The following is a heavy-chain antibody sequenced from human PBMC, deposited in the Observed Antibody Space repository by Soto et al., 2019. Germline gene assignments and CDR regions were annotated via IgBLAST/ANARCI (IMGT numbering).Heavy chain of an antibody. D-gene: IGHD2-21*02. Sequence: PSETLSLTCTVSGGSISSGGYYWSWIRQHPGKGLEWIGYIYYSGSTYYNPSLKSRVTISVDTSKNQFSLKLSSVTAADTAVYYCARGSGGNSGWFDPWGQGTLVTVSS. V-gene: IGHV4-31*03. CDR2: IYYSGST. CDR1: GGSISSGGYY. J-gene: IGHJ5*02. CDR3: ARGSGGNSGWFDP.